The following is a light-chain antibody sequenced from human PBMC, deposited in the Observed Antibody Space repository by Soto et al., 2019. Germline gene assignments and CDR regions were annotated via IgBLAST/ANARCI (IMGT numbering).Light chain of an antibody. J-gene: IGLJ1*01. V-gene: IGLV1-47*02. CDR1: SSNIGSNY. CDR3: AAWDDSLSVLA. Sequence: QSVLTQPPSASGTPGQRVTISFSGSSSNIGSNYVYWYQQFPGTAPQLLIYSNNKRPSGVPDRFSGSKSGTSASLDISGLRSEDEADYYCAAWDDSLSVLALGTGTKLTVL. CDR2: SNN.